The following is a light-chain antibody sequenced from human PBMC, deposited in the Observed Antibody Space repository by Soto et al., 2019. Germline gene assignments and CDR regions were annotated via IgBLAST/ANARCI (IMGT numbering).Light chain of an antibody. V-gene: IGKV3-20*01. J-gene: IGKJ4*01. Sequence: IVLTQSPGTLSLSPGERATLSCRASQSVSSSYLAWYQQKPGQAPRLLIYDASSRATGIPDRFSGSGSGTDFTLTISRLEPEDFAVYYWQQYGSSPLTFGGGTKVEIK. CDR3: QQYGSSPLT. CDR1: QSVSSSY. CDR2: DAS.